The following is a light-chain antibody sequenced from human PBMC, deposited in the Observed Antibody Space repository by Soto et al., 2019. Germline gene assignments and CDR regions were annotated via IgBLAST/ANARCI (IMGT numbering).Light chain of an antibody. CDR1: QSVSSSY. CDR3: QQYGSSPLLT. V-gene: IGKV3-20*01. Sequence: EIVLTQSPGTLSLSQGERATLSFRASQSVSSSYLAWYQQKPGQAPRLLIYVASSRATGIPDRFSGSGSGSDFTITISRLEPEVFAVYYCQQYGSSPLLTFGGGTKVESK. CDR2: VAS. J-gene: IGKJ4*01.